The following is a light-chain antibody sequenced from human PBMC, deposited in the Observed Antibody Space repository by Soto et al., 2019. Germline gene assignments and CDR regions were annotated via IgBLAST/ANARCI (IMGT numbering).Light chain of an antibody. CDR1: SSNIGSNT. V-gene: IGLV1-44*01. J-gene: IGLJ3*02. CDR3: AAWDDSLNGHWV. CDR2: NNN. Sequence: QSVLTQPPSASGTPGQRVTISCSGSSSNIGSNTVKWYQQLPGTAPKLLIYNNNQRPSGVPDRFSGSKSGTSASLAISGLQSEDEADYYCAAWDDSLNGHWVFGGGTKVTVL.